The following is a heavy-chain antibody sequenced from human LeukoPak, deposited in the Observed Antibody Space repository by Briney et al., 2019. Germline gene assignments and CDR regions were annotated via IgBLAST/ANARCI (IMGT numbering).Heavy chain of an antibody. CDR3: AGHHPRNTVDF. V-gene: IGHV4-59*08. Sequence: PSETLSLTCTVSGGSISSYYWSWIRQPPGKGLEWIGYISYSGSTNSNPSLKSRVTISLDTCKNQFSLKLSSVTAADTAVYYCAGHHPRNTVDFWGQGTLVTVSS. CDR2: ISYSGST. D-gene: IGHD2/OR15-2a*01. J-gene: IGHJ4*02. CDR1: GGSISSYY.